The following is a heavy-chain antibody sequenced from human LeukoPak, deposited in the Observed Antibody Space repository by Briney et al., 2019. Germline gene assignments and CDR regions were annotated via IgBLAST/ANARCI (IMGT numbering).Heavy chain of an antibody. CDR1: GFTFSRSG. D-gene: IGHD6-19*01. CDR3: ARDLRGSSGWFFDY. Sequence: GRSLRLSCAASGFTFSRSGMHWVRQAPGKGLEWGAVIYYDGSNEYYADSVKGRFTVSRDNSKNTLYLQMNSLRAEDTAVYYCARDLRGSSGWFFDYWGQGTLVTVSS. V-gene: IGHV3-33*01. CDR2: IYYDGSNE. J-gene: IGHJ4*02.